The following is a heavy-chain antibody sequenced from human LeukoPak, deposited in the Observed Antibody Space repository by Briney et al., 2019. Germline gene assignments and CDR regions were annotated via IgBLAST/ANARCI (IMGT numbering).Heavy chain of an antibody. CDR2: INPDGSTI. CDR3: ATAGNYRFDY. CDR1: GFTFSNYW. D-gene: IGHD1-7*01. V-gene: IGHV3-74*01. Sequence: GGSLRLSCAAPGFTFSNYWVHWVRQAPGKGLVWVSRINPDGSTINYADSVKGRFTISRDNAKNILYLQMNSLRAEDTAVYYCATAGNYRFDYWGQGTLVTVSS. J-gene: IGHJ4*02.